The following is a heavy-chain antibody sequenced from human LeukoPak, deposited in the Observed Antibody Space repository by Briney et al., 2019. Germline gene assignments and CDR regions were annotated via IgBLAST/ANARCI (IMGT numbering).Heavy chain of an antibody. V-gene: IGHV4-34*01. D-gene: IGHD2-8*01. CDR1: GGSFSGYY. Sequence: SETLSLTCVVYGGSFSGYYWSWIRQPPGKGLEWIGEINHSGNTNYNPSLKSRVTISVDTSKNQFSLKLSSVTAADTAVYYCARRTRVRDIVLSRPNAFDIWGQGTMVTVSS. J-gene: IGHJ3*02. CDR3: ARRTRVRDIVLSRPNAFDI. CDR2: INHSGNT.